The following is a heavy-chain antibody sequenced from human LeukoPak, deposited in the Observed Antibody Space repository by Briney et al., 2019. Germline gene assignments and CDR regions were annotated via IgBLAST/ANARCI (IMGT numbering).Heavy chain of an antibody. D-gene: IGHD6-19*01. CDR3: ARDQGQPTVDYGMDV. V-gene: IGHV3-21*01. J-gene: IGHJ6*02. CDR1: GFTFSSYS. Sequence: NPGGSLRLSCAASGFTFSSYSMNWVRQAPGKGLEWVSSISSSSSYIYYADSVKGRFTISRDNAKNSLYLQMNSLRAEDTAVYYCARDQGQPTVDYGMDVWGQGTTVTVSS. CDR2: ISSSSSYI.